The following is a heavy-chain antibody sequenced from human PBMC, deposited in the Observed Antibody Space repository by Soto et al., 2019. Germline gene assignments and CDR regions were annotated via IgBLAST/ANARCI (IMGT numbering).Heavy chain of an antibody. CDR1: GFSLSTSGMC. D-gene: IGHD6-13*01. J-gene: IGHJ4*02. Sequence: SGPTLVNPTQTLTLTCTFSGFSLSTSGMCVSWIRQPPGKALEWLARIDWDDDKFYSTSLKTRLTISKDTSKNQVVLTMTNMDPVDTATYYCARTPGIAAADPTDYFDYWGQGTLVTVSS. CDR3: ARTPGIAAADPTDYFDY. V-gene: IGHV2-70*17. CDR2: IDWDDDK.